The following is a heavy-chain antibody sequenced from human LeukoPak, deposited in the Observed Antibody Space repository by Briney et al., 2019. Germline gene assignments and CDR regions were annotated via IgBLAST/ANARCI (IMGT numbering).Heavy chain of an antibody. J-gene: IGHJ4*02. D-gene: IGHD6-19*01. CDR2: ISSSSSYI. CDR1: GFTFSSYE. CDR3: ARGLYTSGWSSFDN. V-gene: IGHV3-21*01. Sequence: KPGGSLRLSCAASGFTFSSYEMNWVRQAPGKGLEWVSSISSSSSYIYYADSVKGRFSISRDNAKNSLYLQMNSLGTEDTAVYFCARGLYTSGWSSFDNWGQGTLVTVSS.